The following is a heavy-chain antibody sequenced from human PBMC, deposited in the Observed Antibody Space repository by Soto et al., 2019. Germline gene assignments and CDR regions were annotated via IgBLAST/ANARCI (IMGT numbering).Heavy chain of an antibody. J-gene: IGHJ4*02. CDR1: VTSRFTYDTYS. Sequence: EVQLSESGGGLVQPGGSLRLSCAASVTSRFTYDTYSMGWVRQAPGKGLEWVSAISGSGESTYYADSVKGRFTVSRDNSKNTLSLQMNSLRAEDTALYYCTLYDYIWASYTSLDYWGQGTLVTVSS. CDR3: TLYDYIWASYTSLDY. D-gene: IGHD3-16*01. V-gene: IGHV3-23*01. CDR2: ISGSGEST.